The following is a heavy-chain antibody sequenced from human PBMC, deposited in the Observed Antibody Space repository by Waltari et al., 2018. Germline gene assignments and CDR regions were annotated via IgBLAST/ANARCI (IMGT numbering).Heavy chain of an antibody. Sequence: QLQLQESGPGLVKPSETLSLTCPVSGGPISSSSYYWGWIRQPPGKGLEWIGSIYYSGRTYYNPSLKSRVTISVDTSKNQFSLKLSSVTAADTAVYYCARHPAMTIMLWYFDLWGRGTLVTVSS. J-gene: IGHJ2*01. CDR2: IYYSGRT. D-gene: IGHD2-8*01. CDR1: GGPISSSSYY. V-gene: IGHV4-39*01. CDR3: ARHPAMTIMLWYFDL.